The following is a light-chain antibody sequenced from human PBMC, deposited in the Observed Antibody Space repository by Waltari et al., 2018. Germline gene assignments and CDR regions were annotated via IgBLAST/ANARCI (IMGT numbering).Light chain of an antibody. J-gene: IGKJ1*01. Sequence: DIQMTQSPSFVSASVGDRVTITCRAGQSISNWLAWYQQKPGKAPKFLIYAASSLESGVPSRFGRSGSGTDFTLTISSLQPEDFATYYCQQTNSFPRTFGQGTKVEIK. CDR1: QSISNW. CDR2: AAS. CDR3: QQTNSFPRT. V-gene: IGKV1-12*01.